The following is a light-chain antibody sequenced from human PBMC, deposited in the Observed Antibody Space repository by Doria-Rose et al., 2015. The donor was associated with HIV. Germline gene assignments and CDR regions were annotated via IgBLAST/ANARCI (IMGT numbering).Light chain of an antibody. Sequence: EIVLTQSPGTLSLSPGERATLSCRASQSFSSTYLAWYQQKPGQAPSLLIYDGSTRATGIPDRFSASGSATDFTLTINRLEPEDFALYYCHQYGTSWTFGQGTKVEI. CDR2: DGS. CDR1: QSFSSTY. CDR3: HQYGTSWT. J-gene: IGKJ1*01. V-gene: IGKV3-20*01.